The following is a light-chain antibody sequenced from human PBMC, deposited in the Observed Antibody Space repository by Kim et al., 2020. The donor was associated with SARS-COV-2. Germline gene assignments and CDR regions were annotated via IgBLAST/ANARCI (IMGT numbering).Light chain of an antibody. CDR3: ATWDSSLSVGV. J-gene: IGLJ3*02. CDR2: DNN. V-gene: IGLV1-51*01. CDR1: RSNIGSNP. Sequence: QSVLMQPPSVSAAPGQKVTISCSGSRSNIGSNPVSWYQQFPGTAPKLITYDNNKRPSGIPDRFSSSKSGTSATLGITGLRTGDEADYYCATWDSSLSVGVFGGGTKVTVL.